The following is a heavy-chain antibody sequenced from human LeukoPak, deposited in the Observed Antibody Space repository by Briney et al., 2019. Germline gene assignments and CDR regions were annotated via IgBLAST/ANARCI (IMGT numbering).Heavy chain of an antibody. CDR3: ARGAEDYYDSSGYIYYFDY. V-gene: IGHV1-69*13. Sequence: ASVKVSCKASGYTFTSYDISWVRQAPGQGLEWMGGIIPIFGTANYAQKFQGRVTITADESTSTAYMELSSLRSEDTAVYYCARGAEDYYDSSGYIYYFDYWGQGTLVTVSS. J-gene: IGHJ4*02. CDR2: IIPIFGTA. D-gene: IGHD3-22*01. CDR1: GYTFTSYD.